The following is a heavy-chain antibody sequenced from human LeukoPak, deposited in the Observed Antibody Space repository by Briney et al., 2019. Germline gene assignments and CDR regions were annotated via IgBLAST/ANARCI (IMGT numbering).Heavy chain of an antibody. V-gene: IGHV3-15*01. D-gene: IGHD3-16*01. J-gene: IGHJ5*02. CDR2: IRSKVDGGTA. Sequence: GGSLRLSCGVSGLTFSDAWLTWVRQGPGKGLEWVGLIRSKVDGGTADYATTVKGRFTISRDDSKNMLYLQMNGLKTEDTVIYYCTKDLPFTAGGVIVHWGQGALVTVSS. CDR1: GLTFSDAW. CDR3: TKDLPFTAGGVIVH.